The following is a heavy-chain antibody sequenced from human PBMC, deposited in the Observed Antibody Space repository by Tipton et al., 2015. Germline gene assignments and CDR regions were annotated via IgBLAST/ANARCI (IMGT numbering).Heavy chain of an antibody. J-gene: IGHJ4*02. CDR3: ARDGYNSNCLDY. CDR1: GGAITSDGFY. D-gene: IGHD5-24*01. Sequence: TLSLTCTASGGAITSDGFYWSWIRQHPGKGLEWIGYIFYTGSTYYNPSLKSRATLSVDTSKNQFSLKLSSVTAADTAVYYRARDGYNSNCLDYWGQGTLVTVSS. CDR2: IFYTGST. V-gene: IGHV4-31*03.